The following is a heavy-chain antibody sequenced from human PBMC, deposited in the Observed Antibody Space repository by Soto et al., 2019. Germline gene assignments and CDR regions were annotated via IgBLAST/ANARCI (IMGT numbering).Heavy chain of an antibody. CDR2: IYWDDDK. D-gene: IGHD5-18*01. J-gene: IGHJ4*02. CDR3: AHVDTVRTVDY. Sequence: QITLKESGPTLVKPTQTLTLTCTFAGFSLSTSGVGVGWIRQPPGKALEWLALIYWDDDKRYSPSLKSRLTTTKDTSKNQVVLTMTNMDPVDTATYYCAHVDTVRTVDYWGQGTLVTVSS. CDR1: GFSLSTSGVG. V-gene: IGHV2-5*02.